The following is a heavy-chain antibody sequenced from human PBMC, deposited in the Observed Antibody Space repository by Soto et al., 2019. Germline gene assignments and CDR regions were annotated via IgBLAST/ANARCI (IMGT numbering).Heavy chain of an antibody. Sequence: PSETLSLTCSVSGASISNFYLSWIRQSAGKGLECIGRLYTRGTTDYNPSLKSRVTMSIDTSKNRVSLSLTSVTAADTAVYYCAKGGTYYFDSWGQGIVVTVYS. V-gene: IGHV4-4*07. CDR2: LYTRGTT. D-gene: IGHD3-16*01. CDR3: AKGGTYYFDS. J-gene: IGHJ4*02. CDR1: GASISNFY.